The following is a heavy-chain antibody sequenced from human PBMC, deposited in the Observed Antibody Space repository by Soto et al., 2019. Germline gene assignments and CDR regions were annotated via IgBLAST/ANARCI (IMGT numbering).Heavy chain of an antibody. J-gene: IGHJ4*02. CDR3: VSDRGYGHASAPYS. V-gene: IGHV3-30*03. CDR1: GFTFTSYG. D-gene: IGHD5-18*01. CDR2: ISYDGGLQ. Sequence: QAHLVESGGGVVQPGRSLRLSCAASGFTFTSYGMHWVRQAPGTRLEWVAVISYDGGLQHYADSVKGRFTISRDNSKNMVLLQMNSVIAEATAVYYCVSDRGYGHASAPYSWGQGTLVSVSS.